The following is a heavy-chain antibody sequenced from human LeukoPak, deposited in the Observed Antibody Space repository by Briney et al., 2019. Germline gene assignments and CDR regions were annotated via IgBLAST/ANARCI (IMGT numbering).Heavy chain of an antibody. CDR3: ARDQVRIAVAGTIDN. Sequence: GASVKVSCKASGYTFTGYYMHWVRQAPGQGPEWMGWINPNSGGTNYAQKFQGRVTMTRDTSISTAYMELSRLRSDDTAVYYCARDQVRIAVAGTIDNWGQGTLVTVSS. V-gene: IGHV1-2*02. CDR1: GYTFTGYY. D-gene: IGHD6-19*01. J-gene: IGHJ4*02. CDR2: INPNSGGT.